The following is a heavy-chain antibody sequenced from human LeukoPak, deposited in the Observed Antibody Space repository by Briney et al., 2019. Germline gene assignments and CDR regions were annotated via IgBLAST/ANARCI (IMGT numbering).Heavy chain of an antibody. D-gene: IGHD3-10*01. Sequence: QAGGSLRLSCAASGFTFSSYWMSWVRQAPGKGLEWVANIKQDGSEKYVDSVKGRFTISRDNAKNSLYLQMNSLRAEDTAVYYCARVEVALSQESWGQGTLVTVSS. CDR3: ARVEVALSQES. CDR1: GFTFSSYW. J-gene: IGHJ5*02. V-gene: IGHV3-7*01. CDR2: IKQDGSEK.